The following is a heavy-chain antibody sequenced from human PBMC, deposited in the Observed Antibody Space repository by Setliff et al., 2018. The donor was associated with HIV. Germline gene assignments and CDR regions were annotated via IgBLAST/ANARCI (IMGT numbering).Heavy chain of an antibody. Sequence: SETLSLTCSVSGASITSLGYYWGWVRQPPGRGLEWIGNVYHAGLIYYNPSLKSRVTISVDTSKNQFSLELRSVTAADTAVYYCARDGMRTRAFDYWGQGTLVTVSS. CDR3: ARDGMRTRAFDY. CDR1: GASITSLGYY. V-gene: IGHV4-39*07. CDR2: VYHAGLI. J-gene: IGHJ4*02.